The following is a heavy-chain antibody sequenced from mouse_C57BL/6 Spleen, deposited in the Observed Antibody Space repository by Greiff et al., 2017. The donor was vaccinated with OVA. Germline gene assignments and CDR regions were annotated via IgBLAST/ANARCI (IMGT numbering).Heavy chain of an antibody. CDR3: ARGDYSNFWFAY. CDR1: GYSITSGYY. CDR2: ISYDGSN. Sequence: EVQLQQSGPGLVKPSQSLSLTCSVTGYSITSGYYWNWIRQFPGNKLEWMGYISYDGSNNYNPSLKNRISITRDTSKNQFFLKLNSVTTEDTATYYCARGDYSNFWFAYWGQGTLVTVSA. V-gene: IGHV3-6*01. D-gene: IGHD2-5*01. J-gene: IGHJ3*01.